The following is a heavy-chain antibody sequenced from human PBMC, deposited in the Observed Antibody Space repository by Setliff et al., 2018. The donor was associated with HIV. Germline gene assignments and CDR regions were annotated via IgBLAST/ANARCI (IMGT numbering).Heavy chain of an antibody. D-gene: IGHD3-22*01. CDR1: GYTFSTNA. V-gene: IGHV1-3*01. J-gene: IGHJ4*02. CDR2: INAGDDNT. Sequence: ASVKVSCKAFGYTFSTNAIHWVRQAPGQRLEWMGYINAGDDNTRYSEKFQGRVTITADESTSTAYMELSSLRSEDTAVYYCARGGVYYYDSSGWSMDYWGQGTLVTVSS. CDR3: ARGGVYYYDSSGWSMDY.